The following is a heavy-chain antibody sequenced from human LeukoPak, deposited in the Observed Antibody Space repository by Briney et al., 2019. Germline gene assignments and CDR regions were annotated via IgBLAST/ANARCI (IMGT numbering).Heavy chain of an antibody. J-gene: IGHJ4*02. D-gene: IGHD6-6*01. CDR1: GFTFSSYS. V-gene: IGHV3-21*01. CDR3: ARGQLVSFDY. Sequence: GGSLRLPCAASGFTFSSYSMNWVRQAPGKGLEWVSSISSSSSYIYYADSVKGRFTISRDNAKNSLYLQMNRLRAEDTAVYYCARGQLVSFDYWGQGTLVTVSS. CDR2: ISSSSSYI.